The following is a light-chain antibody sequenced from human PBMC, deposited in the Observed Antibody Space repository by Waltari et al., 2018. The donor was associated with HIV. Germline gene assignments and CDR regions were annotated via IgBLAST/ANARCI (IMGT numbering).Light chain of an antibody. Sequence: DIVMTQSPESLAVSLGERATIKCKSSQNVFYSSNNKNYLSWYQQKPGQPPKLIIYWASSRQSGVPDRFSGSWSGTDFTLTISSLQAEDVAVYFCQQTYTIPPTFGGGTKVEIK. CDR1: QNVFYSSNNKNY. J-gene: IGKJ4*01. CDR3: QQTYTIPPT. V-gene: IGKV4-1*01. CDR2: WAS.